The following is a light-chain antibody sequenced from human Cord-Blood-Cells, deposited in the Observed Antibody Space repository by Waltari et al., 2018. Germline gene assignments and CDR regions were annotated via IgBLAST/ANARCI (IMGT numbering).Light chain of an antibody. CDR3: QQRSNWPPWT. J-gene: IGKJ1*01. CDR2: DAS. V-gene: IGKV3-11*01. CDR1: QSVSSY. Sequence: ELVLPQSPATLSSSPGERDTISCRASQSVSSYLAWYQQKPGQAPRLLIYDASNRATGIPARFSGSGSGTDFTLTISSLEPEDFAVYYCQQRSNWPPWTFGQGTKVEIK.